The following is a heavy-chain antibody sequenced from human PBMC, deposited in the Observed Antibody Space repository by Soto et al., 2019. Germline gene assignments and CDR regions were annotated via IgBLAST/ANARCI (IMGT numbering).Heavy chain of an antibody. Sequence: GALRLACVASGFTFSSYSMNWVRQAPGKGLEWISYISSHSSTLYYADSVKGRFTISRDNAENSLYLRMNSLRDEDTAVYYCVRDGSGNLYLNWFDPWGQGTLVTVSS. V-gene: IGHV3-48*02. J-gene: IGHJ5*02. CDR3: VRDGSGNLYLNWFDP. CDR1: GFTFSSYS. D-gene: IGHD6-19*01. CDR2: ISSHSSTL.